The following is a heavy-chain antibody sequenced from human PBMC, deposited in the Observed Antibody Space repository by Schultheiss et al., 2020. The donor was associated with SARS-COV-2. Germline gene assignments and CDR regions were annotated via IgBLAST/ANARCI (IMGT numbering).Heavy chain of an antibody. Sequence: GGSLRLSCAASGFIFSDHYMEWVRQAPGKRLEWVARIRDKANRYTTEYAASVKGRFIISRGDSDNSVSLQMNSLKIEDTAVYYFARTSYCSGGRCQPFDYWGQGTLVTVSS. V-gene: IGHV3-72*01. CDR2: IRDKANRYTT. CDR1: GFIFSDHY. J-gene: IGHJ4*02. D-gene: IGHD2-15*01. CDR3: ARTSYCSGGRCQPFDY.